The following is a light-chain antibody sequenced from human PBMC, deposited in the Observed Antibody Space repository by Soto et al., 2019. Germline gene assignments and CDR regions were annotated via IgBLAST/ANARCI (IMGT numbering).Light chain of an antibody. CDR1: QSVSSSY. J-gene: IGKJ5*01. CDR2: GAS. CDR3: QQYGDLIT. Sequence: EIVLTQSPGTLSLSPGERVALSCRASQSVSSSYLAWYQQKRGQAPRLLISGASSRATGVPDRFSGSGSGTDFTLTISRLEPEDFAVYYCQQYGDLITFGQRTRLQIK. V-gene: IGKV3-20*01.